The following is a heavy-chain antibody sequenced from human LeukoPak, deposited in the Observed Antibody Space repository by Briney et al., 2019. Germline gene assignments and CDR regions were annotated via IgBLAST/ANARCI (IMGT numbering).Heavy chain of an antibody. CDR3: ASTYYYGSGSAPLYYYYGMDV. CDR1: GFTVSSNY. V-gene: IGHV3-53*01. CDR2: IYSGGST. J-gene: IGHJ6*02. Sequence: GGSLRLSYAASGFTVSSNYMSWVRQAPGKGLEWVSVIYSGGSTYYADSVKGRFTISRGNSKNTLYLQMNSLRAEDTAVYYCASTYYYGSGSAPLYYYYGMDVWGQGTTVTVSS. D-gene: IGHD3-10*01.